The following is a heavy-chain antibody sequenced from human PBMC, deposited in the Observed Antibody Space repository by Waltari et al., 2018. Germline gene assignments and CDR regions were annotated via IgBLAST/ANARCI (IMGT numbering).Heavy chain of an antibody. Sequence: EVQLVESGGGLVQPGGSLRLSCAASGFTFNDYWMHWVRKAPGKGLVSVSQINLDGSITSYADSVKGRFTISRDNAKNTLFLQMNSLRAEDTAVYYCVLYSSSFLGDCWGQGTLVTVSS. CDR2: INLDGSIT. CDR3: VLYSSSFLGDC. J-gene: IGHJ4*02. D-gene: IGHD6-13*01. CDR1: GFTFNDYW. V-gene: IGHV3-74*01.